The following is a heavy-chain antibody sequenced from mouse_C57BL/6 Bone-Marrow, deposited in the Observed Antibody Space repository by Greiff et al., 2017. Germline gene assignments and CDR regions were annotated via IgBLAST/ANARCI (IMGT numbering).Heavy chain of an antibody. CDR3: ARSRLRSPFDY. V-gene: IGHV1-7*01. CDR2: INPSSGYT. J-gene: IGHJ2*01. Sequence: VQLQQSGAELAKPGASVKLSCKASGYTFTSYWMHWVKQRPGQGLEWIGYINPSSGYTKYNQKFKDKATLTADKSSSTAYMQLSSLAYEDSSVYYCARSRLRSPFDYWGQGTTLTVSS. D-gene: IGHD1-1*01. CDR1: GYTFTSYW.